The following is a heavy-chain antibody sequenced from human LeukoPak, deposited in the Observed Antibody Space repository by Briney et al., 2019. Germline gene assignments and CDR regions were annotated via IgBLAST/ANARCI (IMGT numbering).Heavy chain of an antibody. CDR3: ARESIAAAGIVYFDY. V-gene: IGHV1-69*01. J-gene: IGHJ4*02. CDR1: GGTFSSYA. D-gene: IGHD6-13*01. Sequence: SVKVSCKASGGTFSSYAISWVRQAPGQGLEWMGGIIPIFGTANYAQKSQGRVTITADESTSTAYMELSSLRSEDTAVYYCARESIAAAGIVYFDYWGQGTLVTVSS. CDR2: IIPIFGTA.